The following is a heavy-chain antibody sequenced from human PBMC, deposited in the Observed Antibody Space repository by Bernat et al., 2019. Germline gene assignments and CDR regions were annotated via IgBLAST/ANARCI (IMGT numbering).Heavy chain of an antibody. CDR3: ARDRYEIVGATDPDPGFDY. CDR2: IYSGGST. Sequence: EVQLVESGGGLVQPGGSLRLSCAASGFTVSSNYMSWVRQAPGKGLEWVSVIYSGGSTYYADSVKGRFTISRDNSKNTLYLQMNSLRAEDTAVYYCARDRYEIVGATDPDPGFDYWGQGTLVTVCS. CDR1: GFTVSSNY. D-gene: IGHD1-26*01. V-gene: IGHV3-66*01. J-gene: IGHJ4*02.